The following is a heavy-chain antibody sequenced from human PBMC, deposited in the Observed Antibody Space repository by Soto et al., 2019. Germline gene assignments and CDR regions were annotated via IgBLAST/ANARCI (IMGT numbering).Heavy chain of an antibody. CDR2: INSDGSST. CDR3: AIGYCSGGSCYSRDSYGMYV. D-gene: IGHD2-15*01. J-gene: IGHJ6*02. V-gene: IGHV3-74*01. Sequence: HPGGSLRLSCAASGFTFSRYWMHWVRQAPGKGLVWVSRINSDGSSTSYADSVKGRFTISRDNAKNTLYLQMNSLRAEDTAVYYCAIGYCSGGSCYSRDSYGMYVWGQGTTVTVSS. CDR1: GFTFSRYW.